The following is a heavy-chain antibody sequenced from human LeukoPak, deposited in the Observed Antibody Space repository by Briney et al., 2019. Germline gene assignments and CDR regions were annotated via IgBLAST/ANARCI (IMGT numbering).Heavy chain of an antibody. CDR3: ARSKASGAFNWFDP. CDR2: INHSGST. J-gene: IGHJ5*02. Sequence: SETLSLTCAVYGGSFSGYYWSWIRQPPGKGLEWIGEINHSGSTNYNPSLKSRVTISIDTSKNQFSLKLSSVTAADTAVYYCARSKASGAFNWFDPWGQGTLVTVSS. D-gene: IGHD3-10*01. V-gene: IGHV4-34*01. CDR1: GGSFSGYY.